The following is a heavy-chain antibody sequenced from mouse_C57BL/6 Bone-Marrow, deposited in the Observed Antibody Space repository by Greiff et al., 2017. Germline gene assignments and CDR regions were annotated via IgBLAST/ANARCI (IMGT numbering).Heavy chain of an antibody. Sequence: DVKLQESGAELVRPGASVKLSCTASGFNIKDDYMHWVKQRPEQGLEWIGWIDPENGDTEYASKFQGKATITADTSSNTAYLQLSGLTSEDTAVYYCTTHYYGSIYYAMDYWGQGTSVTVSS. CDR2: IDPENGDT. D-gene: IGHD1-1*01. J-gene: IGHJ4*01. V-gene: IGHV14-4*01. CDR1: GFNIKDDY. CDR3: TTHYYGSIYYAMDY.